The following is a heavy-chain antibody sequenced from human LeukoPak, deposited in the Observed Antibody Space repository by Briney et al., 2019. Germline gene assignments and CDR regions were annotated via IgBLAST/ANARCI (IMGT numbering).Heavy chain of an antibody. CDR2: INQDGSQK. J-gene: IGHJ5*02. D-gene: IGHD1-26*01. CDR1: GFSFSSYW. CDR3: ARVAVMGASFWFDP. Sequence: GGSLRLSCAGSGFSFSSYWMMWVRQAPGKGLEWVASINQDGSQKYYVDYVRSRFTISRDNAQNSLYLQTNSLRGEDTSVYYCARVAVMGASFWFDPWGQGTLVTVSS. V-gene: IGHV3-7*04.